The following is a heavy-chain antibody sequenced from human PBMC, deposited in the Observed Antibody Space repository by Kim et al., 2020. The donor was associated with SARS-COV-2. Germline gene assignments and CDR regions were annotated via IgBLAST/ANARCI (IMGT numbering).Heavy chain of an antibody. D-gene: IGHD6-19*01. CDR3: PPRAVNNWFDP. CDR1: GFTLSNFA. Sequence: GGSLRLSCVDSGFTLSNFAMSWVRQAPGKGLAWVSEISSDSRTFYEKSVKGRFTIFRDSSKTTLYLQMNSLRAEDSAIYYCPPRAVNNWFDPWGQGTQDT. CDR2: ISSDSRT. V-gene: IGHV3-23*01. J-gene: IGHJ5*02.